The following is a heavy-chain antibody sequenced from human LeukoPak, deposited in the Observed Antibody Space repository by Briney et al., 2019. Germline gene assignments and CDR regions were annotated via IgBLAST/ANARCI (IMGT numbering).Heavy chain of an antibody. CDR1: GFTFSSYE. J-gene: IGHJ4*02. CDR3: ARRSYYWVY. CDR2: ISSSGSTI. Sequence: GGSLRLSCAASGFTFSSYEMNWVRQAPGKGLEWVSYISSSGSTIYYADSLKGRFTISRDNAKNSLYLQMNSLRAEDTAVYYCARRSYYWVYWGQGTLVTVSS. V-gene: IGHV3-48*03. D-gene: IGHD1-26*01.